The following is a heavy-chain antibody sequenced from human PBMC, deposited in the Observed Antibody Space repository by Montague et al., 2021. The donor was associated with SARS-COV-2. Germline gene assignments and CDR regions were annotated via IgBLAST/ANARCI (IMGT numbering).Heavy chain of an antibody. CDR1: GDSISGFY. J-gene: IGHJ4*02. D-gene: IGHD2-15*01. CDR2: ISTSGST. Sequence: SETLSLTCTVSGDSISGFYWSWIRQPVGKGLEWVGRISTSGSTNYNPSLKSRVTMSVDTSKNQFSLKLSSVTAADTAVYYCARGVVAATGSLDYWGQRTLVTVSS. V-gene: IGHV4-4*07. CDR3: ARGVVAATGSLDY.